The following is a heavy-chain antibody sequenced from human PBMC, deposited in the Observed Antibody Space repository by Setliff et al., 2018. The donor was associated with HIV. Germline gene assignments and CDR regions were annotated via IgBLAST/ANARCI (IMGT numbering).Heavy chain of an antibody. J-gene: IGHJ6*03. CDR2: ISSSSSYI. CDR1: GFTFSSYS. D-gene: IGHD4-17*01. CDR3: AREIRAGDYPPYNYYFYMDV. V-gene: IGHV3-21*01. Sequence: LRLSCAASGFTFSSYSMNWVRQAPGKGLEWVSSISSSSSYIYYADSVKGRFTISRDNAKNSLYVQMNSLRAEDTAVYHCAREIRAGDYPPYNYYFYMDVWGKGTTVTVSS.